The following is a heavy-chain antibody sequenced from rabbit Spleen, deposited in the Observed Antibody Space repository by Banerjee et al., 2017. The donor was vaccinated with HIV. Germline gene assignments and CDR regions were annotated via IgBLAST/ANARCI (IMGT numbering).Heavy chain of an antibody. CDR3: ARETSSGWGIVSFYFSL. V-gene: IGHV1S40*01. CDR2: IYSGSSGDT. CDR1: GIDFSSNA. Sequence: QSLEESGGDLVKPGASLTLTCKASGIDFSSNAMCWVRQAPGKGLEWIACIYSGSSGDTYYASWAKGRITISKTSSTTVTLQMTSLTAADTATYFCARETSSGWGIVSFYFSLWGQGTLVTVS. D-gene: IGHD4-1*01. J-gene: IGHJ4*01.